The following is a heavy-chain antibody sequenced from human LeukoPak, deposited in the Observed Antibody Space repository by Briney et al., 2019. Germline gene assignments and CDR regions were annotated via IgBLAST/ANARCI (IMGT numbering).Heavy chain of an antibody. CDR1: GGSISSGGYY. D-gene: IGHD1-26*01. V-gene: IGHV4-39*07. Sequence: PSETLSLTCTVSGGSISSGGYYWSWIRQPPGKGLEWIGEINHSGSTNYNPSLKSRVTISVDTSKNQFSLKLSSVTAADTAVYYCATLSGASGEGYNWFDPWGQGTLVTVSS. CDR2: INHSGST. J-gene: IGHJ5*02. CDR3: ATLSGASGEGYNWFDP.